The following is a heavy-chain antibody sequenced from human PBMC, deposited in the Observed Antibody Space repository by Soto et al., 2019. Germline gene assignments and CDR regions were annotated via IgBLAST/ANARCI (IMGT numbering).Heavy chain of an antibody. CDR2: IIPIFGTA. CDR3: AGGAAAGTNYWFGDL. D-gene: IGHD6-13*01. Sequence: QVQLVQSGAEVKKPGSSVKVSCKASGGTFSSYAISWVRQAPGQGLEWMGGIIPIFGTANYAQKFQGRVTSTADESTSTAYMELSSLRSEDTAVYYCAGGAAAGTNYWFGDLWGRGTLVTVSS. J-gene: IGHJ2*01. CDR1: GGTFSSYA. V-gene: IGHV1-69*01.